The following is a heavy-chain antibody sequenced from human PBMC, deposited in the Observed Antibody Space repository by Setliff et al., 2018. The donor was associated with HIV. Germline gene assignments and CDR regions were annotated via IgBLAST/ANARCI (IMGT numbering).Heavy chain of an antibody. CDR3: ILLGMHGALNI. J-gene: IGHJ3*02. Sequence: NPGGSLRLSCAASGFTFSNAWMSWVRQAPGKGLEWVGRIKSRVDGETTAYAAPLKGRFTISRDDSKNTLYLQMDSLSTEDTAVYYCILLGMHGALNIWGQGTMVTVSS. D-gene: IGHD7-27*01. V-gene: IGHV3-15*01. CDR1: GFTFSNAW. CDR2: IKSRVDGETT.